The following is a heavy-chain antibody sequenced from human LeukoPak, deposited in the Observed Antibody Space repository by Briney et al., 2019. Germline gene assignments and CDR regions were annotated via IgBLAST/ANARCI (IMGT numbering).Heavy chain of an antibody. Sequence: GGSLRLSCAASGFTFSSYSMNWVRQAPGKGLEWVGRIKSKTDGGTTDYAAPVKGRFTIPRDDSKNTLYLQMNSLKTEDTAVYYCTTECAYYYDSSGYDPYYFDYWGQGTLVTVSS. J-gene: IGHJ4*02. D-gene: IGHD3-22*01. CDR1: GFTFSSYS. CDR3: TTECAYYYDSSGYDPYYFDY. V-gene: IGHV3-15*01. CDR2: IKSKTDGGTT.